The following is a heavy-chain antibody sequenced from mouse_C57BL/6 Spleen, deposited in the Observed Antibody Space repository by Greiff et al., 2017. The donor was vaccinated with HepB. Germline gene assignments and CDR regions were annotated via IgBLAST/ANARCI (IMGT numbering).Heavy chain of an antibody. V-gene: IGHV1-81*01. CDR2: IYPRSGNT. Sequence: QVHVKQSGAELARPGASVKLSCKASGYTFTSYGISWVKQRTGQGLEWIGEIYPRSGNTYYNEKFKGKATLTADKSSSTAYMELRSLTSEDSAVYFCARSGYEALYYFDYWGQGTTLTVSS. CDR3: ARSGYEALYYFDY. D-gene: IGHD2-10*02. CDR1: GYTFTSYG. J-gene: IGHJ2*01.